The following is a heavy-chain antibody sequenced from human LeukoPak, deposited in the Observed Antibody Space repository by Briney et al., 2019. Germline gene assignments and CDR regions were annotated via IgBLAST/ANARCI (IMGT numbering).Heavy chain of an antibody. J-gene: IGHJ4*02. CDR3: AKDGPSWVGPDAIDY. V-gene: IGHV3-30*02. Sequence: GGSLRLSCAASGFTFSSYGMHWVRQAPGKGLEWVAFIRYDGSNKYYADSVKGRFTISRDNSKNTLYLQMNSLRAEDTAVYCCAKDGPSWVGPDAIDYWGQGTLVTVSS. CDR1: GFTFSSYG. CDR2: IRYDGSNK. D-gene: IGHD1-26*01.